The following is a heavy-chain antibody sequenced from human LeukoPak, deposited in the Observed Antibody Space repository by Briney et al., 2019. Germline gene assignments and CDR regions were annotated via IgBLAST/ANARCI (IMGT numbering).Heavy chain of an antibody. CDR3: ARDRRRFRTGTTGDNWFDP. J-gene: IGHJ5*02. D-gene: IGHD1-1*01. Sequence: SETLSLTCTVSGGSISGYFWTWIRQPPGKGLEWIGYVFYSGSTNYNPSLNSRVTISIDTSKNQFSLRLSSVTAADTAVYYCARDRRRFRTGTTGDNWFDPWGQGTLVTVSS. CDR1: GGSISGYF. V-gene: IGHV4-59*01. CDR2: VFYSGST.